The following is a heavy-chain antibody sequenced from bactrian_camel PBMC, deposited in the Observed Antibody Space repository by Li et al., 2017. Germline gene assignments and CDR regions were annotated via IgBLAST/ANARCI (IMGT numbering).Heavy chain of an antibody. CDR1: GFTFDDLE. CDR3: AALSTNDCYSPSWPSPAPPAY. Sequence: HVQLVESGGGSVQAGESLRLSCAASGFTFDDLEMGWYRQAPGSECELVSFISSDGRTYYVDSVKGRYTISQDTAKNTVYLRMTSLKLEDTAVYYCAALSTNDCYSPSWPSPAPPAYWGQGTQVTVS. CDR2: ISSDGRT. D-gene: IGHD3*01. V-gene: IGHV3S63*01. J-gene: IGHJ4*01.